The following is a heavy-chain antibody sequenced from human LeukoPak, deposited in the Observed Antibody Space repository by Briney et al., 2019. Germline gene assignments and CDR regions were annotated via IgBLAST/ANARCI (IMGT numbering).Heavy chain of an antibody. J-gene: IGHJ3*02. CDR3: ATRVRVDAFDI. D-gene: IGHD3-10*01. CDR2: IYPGDSDT. Sequence: GESLKISCKGSGYSFSSNWIGWVRQMPGKGLEWMGVIYPGDSDTRYSPSFQGQVTISADKSTSTAYLQWSSLKASDTAMYYCATRVRVDAFDIWGQGTMVTVSS. CDR1: GYSFSSNW. V-gene: IGHV5-51*01.